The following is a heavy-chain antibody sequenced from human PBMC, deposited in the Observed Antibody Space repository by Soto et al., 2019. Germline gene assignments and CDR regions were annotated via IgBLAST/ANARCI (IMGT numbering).Heavy chain of an antibody. J-gene: IGHJ6*02. D-gene: IGHD6-6*01. CDR2: IWYDGSNK. CDR1: GFTFSSYG. V-gene: IGHV3-33*01. CDR3: AREQGLEVRAYYYYGMDV. Sequence: PGGSLRLSCAASGFTFSSYGMHWVRQAPGKGLEWVAVIWYDGSNKYYADSVKGRFTISRDNSKNTLYLQMNSLRAEDTAVYYCAREQGLEVRAYYYYGMDVWGQGTTVTVSS.